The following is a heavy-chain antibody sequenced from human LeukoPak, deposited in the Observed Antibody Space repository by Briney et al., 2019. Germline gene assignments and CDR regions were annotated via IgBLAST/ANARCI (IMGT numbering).Heavy chain of an antibody. CDR2: ISGST. CDR3: AEDQHLKPFHY. CDR1: GFTFSTNA. V-gene: IGHV3-23*01. J-gene: IGHJ4*02. Sequence: GGSLRLSCAASGFTFSTNAMSWVRQAPGKGLEWVSIISGSTYYTDSVKGRFTISRDNSKNTLYLQMNSLRPEDTAVYYCAEDQHLKPFHYWGRGTLVAVSS.